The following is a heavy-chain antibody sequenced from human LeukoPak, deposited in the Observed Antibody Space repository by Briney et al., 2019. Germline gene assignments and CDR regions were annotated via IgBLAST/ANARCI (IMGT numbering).Heavy chain of an antibody. CDR2: INPSGGST. Sequence: ASVKVSCKASGYTFTSYYMHWVRQAPGQGLEWMGIINPSGGSTSYAQKFQGRVTMIRDTSTSTVYMELSSLRSEDTAVYYCSRWGSGTFDYWGQGTLVTVSS. D-gene: IGHD1-26*01. CDR3: SRWGSGTFDY. CDR1: GYTFTSYY. J-gene: IGHJ4*02. V-gene: IGHV1-46*03.